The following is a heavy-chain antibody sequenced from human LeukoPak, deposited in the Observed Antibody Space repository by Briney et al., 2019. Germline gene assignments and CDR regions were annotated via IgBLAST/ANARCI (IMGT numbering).Heavy chain of an antibody. D-gene: IGHD3-3*02. CDR2: IYYSGST. V-gene: IGHV4-59*01. Sequence: YPSETLSLTCTVSGGSISSYYWSWIRQPPGKGLEWIGYIYYSGSTNYNPSLKSRVTMSVDTSKNQFSLKLSSVTAADTAVYYCARGSRIRKAFDIWGQGTMVTVSS. CDR3: ARGSRIRKAFDI. J-gene: IGHJ3*02. CDR1: GGSISSYY.